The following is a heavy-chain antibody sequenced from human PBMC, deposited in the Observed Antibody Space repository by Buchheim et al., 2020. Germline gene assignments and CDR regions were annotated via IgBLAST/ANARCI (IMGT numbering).Heavy chain of an antibody. D-gene: IGHD1-26*01. V-gene: IGHV3-30*03. CDR2: ISYDGSNK. J-gene: IGHJ6*02. Sequence: QVQLVESGGGVVQPGRSLRLSCAASGFTFSSYGMHWVRQAQGKGLEWVAVISYDGSNKYYADSAKGRFTISRDHSKNTLYLQMNSLRAEDTAVYYCARNSGSSSYYGMDVWGQGTT. CDR3: ARNSGSSSYYGMDV. CDR1: GFTFSSYG.